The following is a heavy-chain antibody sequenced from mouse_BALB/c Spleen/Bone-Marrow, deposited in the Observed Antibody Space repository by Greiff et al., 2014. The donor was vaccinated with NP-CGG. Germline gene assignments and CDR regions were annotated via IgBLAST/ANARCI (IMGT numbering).Heavy chain of an antibody. V-gene: IGHV1-54*01. J-gene: IGHJ4*01. Sequence: QVQLQQSGADLVRPGTSAKVSCKASGYAFTNYLIEWVKQRPGQGLEWIGVINPGSGATNYNEKFKGKATLTADKSSSTAYMQLSSLTSDDSAVYFCARKLGPSYAMDYWGQGTSVTVSS. CDR1: GYAFTNYL. CDR2: INPGSGAT. CDR3: ARKLGPSYAMDY. D-gene: IGHD4-1*01.